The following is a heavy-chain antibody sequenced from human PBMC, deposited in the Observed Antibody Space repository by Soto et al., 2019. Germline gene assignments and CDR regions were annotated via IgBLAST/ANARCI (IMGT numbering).Heavy chain of an antibody. Sequence: GGSLRLSCAASGFTVSSNYMSWVRQAPGKGLEWVSVIYSGGSTYYADSVKGRFTISRDNSKNTLYLQMNSLRAEDTAVYYCASNQRDTAMVYWGQGTLVTVSS. CDR2: IYSGGST. CDR3: ASNQRDTAMVY. D-gene: IGHD5-18*01. J-gene: IGHJ4*02. CDR1: GFTVSSNY. V-gene: IGHV3-53*01.